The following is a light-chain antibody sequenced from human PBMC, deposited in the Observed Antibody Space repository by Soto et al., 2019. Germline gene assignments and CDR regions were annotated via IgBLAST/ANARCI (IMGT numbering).Light chain of an antibody. CDR1: SPNIGNNY. CDR3: GTWDSSLSAGV. Sequence: QSVLTQPPSVSAAPGQEVSISCSGSSPNIGNNYVSWYQQLPGTAPKLLIYDNNKRPSGIPDRFSGSKSGTSATLGVTGLQAGDEADYYCGTWDSSLSAGVFGGGTKLTVL. J-gene: IGLJ3*02. CDR2: DNN. V-gene: IGLV1-51*02.